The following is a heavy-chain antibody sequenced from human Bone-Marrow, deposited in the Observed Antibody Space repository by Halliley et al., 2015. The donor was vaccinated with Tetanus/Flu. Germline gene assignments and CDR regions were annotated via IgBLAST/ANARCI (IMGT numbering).Heavy chain of an antibody. CDR3: AKASLGGSHVRGGMDV. Sequence: KSKVGGDEFQANSGEGRFTNTRDNSKNTLYLQMNSLRAEATAVYYCAKASLGGSHVRGGMDVWGQGTTVTVSS. J-gene: IGHJ6*02. CDR2: KSKVGGDE. D-gene: IGHD1-26*01. V-gene: IGHV3-30*18.